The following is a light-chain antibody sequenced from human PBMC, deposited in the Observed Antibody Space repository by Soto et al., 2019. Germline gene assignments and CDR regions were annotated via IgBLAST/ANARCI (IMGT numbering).Light chain of an antibody. CDR3: QQYDNLPSYT. CDR2: RAS. J-gene: IGKJ2*01. CDR1: QDISNY. Sequence: DIQMSQSPSSLSASVGDRVTITCQASQDISNYLNWYQHKPGKAPKLLIFRASNLETGVPSRFSGGGSGTQFTFTISSLLPEDIATYYCQQYDNLPSYTFGPGTKLEIK. V-gene: IGKV1-33*01.